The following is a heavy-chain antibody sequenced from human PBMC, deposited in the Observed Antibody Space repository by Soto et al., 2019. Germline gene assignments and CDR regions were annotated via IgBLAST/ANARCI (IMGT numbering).Heavy chain of an antibody. Sequence: GGSLRLSCAASGFTFSSYGMHWVRQAPGKGLEWVAVIWYDGSNKYYADSVKGRFTISRDNSKNTLYLQMNSLRAEDTAVYYCARSKAGLLPRGYYYYYMDVWGKGTTVTVSS. D-gene: IGHD3-22*01. CDR3: ARSKAGLLPRGYYYYYMDV. CDR1: GFTFSSYG. J-gene: IGHJ6*03. CDR2: IWYDGSNK. V-gene: IGHV3-33*01.